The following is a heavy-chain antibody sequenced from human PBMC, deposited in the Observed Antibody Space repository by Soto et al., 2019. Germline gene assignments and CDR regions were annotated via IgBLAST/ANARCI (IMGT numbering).Heavy chain of an antibody. CDR1: GFTFSIYA. CDR3: VGGNCEAGWGKFDY. J-gene: IGHJ4*02. CDR2: ISSAGTNK. V-gene: IGHV3-30-3*01. Sequence: QVQLVGSGGGVVQPGTSLRLSCAASGFTFSIYAMHWVRQAPEKGLEWVAVISSAGTNKNHADSVRGRFSISRDNSNNMRHLEMDNLSADDTAVYYCVGGNCEAGWGKFDYWGQGTLVNVSS. D-gene: IGHD3-16*01.